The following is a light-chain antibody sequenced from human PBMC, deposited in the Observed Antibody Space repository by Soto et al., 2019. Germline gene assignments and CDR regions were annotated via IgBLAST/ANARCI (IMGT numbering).Light chain of an antibody. CDR1: ERVTRY. CDR3: QQTYSHPYT. Sequence: DIQVTQSPSSLFASVGDRVTITCRTSERVTRYVNWYQQKPGQPPKLLIFAASSLQSGVQSRVSGRESGADFTHTISSLQPEDFATYYCQQTYSHPYTFGQGTILEIK. J-gene: IGKJ2*01. CDR2: AAS. V-gene: IGKV1-39*01.